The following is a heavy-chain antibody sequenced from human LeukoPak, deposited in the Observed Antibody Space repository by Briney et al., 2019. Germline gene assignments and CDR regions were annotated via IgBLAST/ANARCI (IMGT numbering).Heavy chain of an antibody. D-gene: IGHD6-19*01. CDR2: IYYSGST. J-gene: IGHJ6*03. V-gene: IGHV4-59*01. CDR3: ARGQSSGWYEYYYYYMDV. CDR1: GGSISSYY. Sequence: PSETLSLTCAVSGGSISSYYWSWIRQPPGKGLEWIGYIYYSGSTNYNPSLKSRVTISVDTSKNQFSLKLSSVTAADTAVYYCARGQSSGWYEYYYYYMDVWGKGTTVTVSS.